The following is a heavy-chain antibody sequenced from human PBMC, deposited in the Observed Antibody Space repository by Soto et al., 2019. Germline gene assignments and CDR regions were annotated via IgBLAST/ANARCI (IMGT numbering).Heavy chain of an antibody. Sequence: HLQLQESGPGLVKPSETLSLTCTVSNDSINNPLYYWGWIRQPPGKGLEWIGSIYHTGSSYYNPSLQGRVAISMDKSKNQFSLKVTSVTAADTAIYFCGGRTSLASVQLFVGEISNHNWFDPWSQGTLVTVSS. D-gene: IGHD3-10*01. CDR1: NDSINNPLYY. CDR3: GGRTSLASVQLFVGEISNHNWFDP. CDR2: IYHTGSS. J-gene: IGHJ5*02. V-gene: IGHV4-39*01.